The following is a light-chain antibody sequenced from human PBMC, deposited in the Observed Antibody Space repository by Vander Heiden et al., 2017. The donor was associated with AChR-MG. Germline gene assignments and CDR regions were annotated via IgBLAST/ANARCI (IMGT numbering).Light chain of an antibody. CDR1: QSISSY. J-gene: IGKJ4*01. Sequence: DIQMTQSPSSLSASVGDRGTINCRASQSISSYLNWYQQKPGKAPKLLIYAASSLQSGVPSRFSGSGSGTDFTLTISSLQPEDFATYYCQQSDSTPPAFGGGTKVEIK. CDR2: AAS. CDR3: QQSDSTPPA. V-gene: IGKV1-39*01.